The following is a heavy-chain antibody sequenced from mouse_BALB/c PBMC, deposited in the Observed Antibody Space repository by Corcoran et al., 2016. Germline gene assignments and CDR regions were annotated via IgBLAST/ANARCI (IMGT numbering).Heavy chain of an antibody. CDR1: GYTFTDYY. CDR3: ARPIYYYGSSYVY. V-gene: IGHV1-84*02. Sequence: QILLQQSGPELVKPGASVKLSCKPFGYTFTDYYNNWVTQKPGQGREWIGWIYPGSGNTKYNEKFKGKATLTVDTSSSTAYMQLSSLTSEDTAVYFCARPIYYYGSSYVYWGQGTTLTVSS. D-gene: IGHD1-1*01. CDR2: IYPGSGNT. J-gene: IGHJ2*01.